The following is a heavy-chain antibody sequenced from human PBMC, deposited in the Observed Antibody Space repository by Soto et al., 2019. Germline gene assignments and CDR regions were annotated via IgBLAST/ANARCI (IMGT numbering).Heavy chain of an antibody. J-gene: IGHJ6*03. CDR1: GYTFTSYG. D-gene: IGHD4-4*01. CDR3: ARGIADPDYSLYYYYSMDV. Sequence: QVQLVQSGAEVKKPGASVKVSCKASGYTFTSYGISWVRQAPGQGLEWMGWISAYNGNTNYAQKLQGRVTMTTDAATSTAYMELRSLRSDDTAVYYCARGIADPDYSLYYYYSMDVWGKGTTVTVSS. CDR2: ISAYNGNT. V-gene: IGHV1-18*01.